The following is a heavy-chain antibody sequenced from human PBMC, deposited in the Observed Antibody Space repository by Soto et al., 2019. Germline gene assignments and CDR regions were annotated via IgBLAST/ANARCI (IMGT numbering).Heavy chain of an antibody. CDR3: ARDSRYYGSGSHAYYYYGMDV. CDR1: GFTFSSYG. J-gene: IGHJ6*02. CDR2: IWYDGSNK. V-gene: IGHV3-33*01. D-gene: IGHD3-10*01. Sequence: QVQLVESGGGVVQPGRSLRLSCAASGFTFSSYGMHWVRQAPGKGLEWVAVIWYDGSNKYYADSVKGRFTISRDNSKNTLDLQMNSLSAEDTAVYDCARDSRYYGSGSHAYYYYGMDVWGQGTTVTVSS.